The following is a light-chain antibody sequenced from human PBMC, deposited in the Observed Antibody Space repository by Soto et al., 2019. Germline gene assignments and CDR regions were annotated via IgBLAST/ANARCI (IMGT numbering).Light chain of an antibody. CDR2: GAS. CDR1: QSIRHY. J-gene: IGKJ1*01. CDR3: QHHNSYSQT. Sequence: DIQMTQSPPTLSASVGDRVTITCRASQSIRHYLAWYQQMPGKAPKLLIYGASTLQSGVPSRFSGSGSGTEFTLTISSLQPDDFRTYFCQHHNSYSQTFGQGTNVEIK. V-gene: IGKV1-5*01.